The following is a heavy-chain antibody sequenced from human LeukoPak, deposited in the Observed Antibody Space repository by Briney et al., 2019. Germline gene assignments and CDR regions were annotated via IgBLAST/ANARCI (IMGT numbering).Heavy chain of an antibody. J-gene: IGHJ6*03. D-gene: IGHD3-3*01. CDR2: ISYDGSNK. CDR3: ARALDFWSGYSYYYYMDV. Sequence: GGSLRLSCAASGFTFSSYAMHWVRQAPGKGLEWVAVISYDGSNKYYADSVKGRFTISRDNAKNSLYLQMNSLRAEDTAVYYCARALDFWSGYSYYYYMDVWGKGTTVTVSS. V-gene: IGHV3-30-3*01. CDR1: GFTFSSYA.